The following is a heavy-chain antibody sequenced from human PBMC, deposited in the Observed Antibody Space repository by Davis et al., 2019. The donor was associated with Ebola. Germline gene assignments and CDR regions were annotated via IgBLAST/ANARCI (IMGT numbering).Heavy chain of an antibody. Sequence: MPGGSLRLSCSVSGDSITSSSYYWGWIPQPPGKGLEWIGSIYYSGRTYYNPSLKSRVTMSVDTSKNQFSLRLTSVTAADTAVFYCARQSVYHYDTWGQGTLVTVSS. CDR2: IYYSGRT. J-gene: IGHJ4*02. D-gene: IGHD3-22*01. V-gene: IGHV4-39*01. CDR1: GDSITSSSYY. CDR3: ARQSVYHYDT.